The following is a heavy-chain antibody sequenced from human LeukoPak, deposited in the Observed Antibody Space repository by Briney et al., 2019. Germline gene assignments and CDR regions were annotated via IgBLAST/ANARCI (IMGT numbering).Heavy chain of an antibody. CDR2: INHSGST. D-gene: IGHD2-15*01. J-gene: IGHJ6*03. CDR3: ARAGYCSGGSCSGAFYMDV. Sequence: SETLSLTCAVYGGSFSGYYWSWIRQPPGKGLEWIGEINHSGSTNYNPSLKSRVTISVDTSKNQFSLKLSSVTAADTAVYCCARAGYCSGGSCSGAFYMDVWGKGTTVTVSS. V-gene: IGHV4-34*01. CDR1: GGSFSGYY.